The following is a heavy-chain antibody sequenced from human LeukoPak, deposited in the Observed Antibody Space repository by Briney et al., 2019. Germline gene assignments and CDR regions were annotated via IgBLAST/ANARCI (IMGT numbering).Heavy chain of an antibody. CDR1: GGSISSYY. CDR3: ARDRGGYSYGYRFDP. V-gene: IGHV4-59*01. D-gene: IGHD5-18*01. J-gene: IGHJ5*02. Sequence: KSSETLSLTCTVSGGSISSYYWSWIRQPPGKGLEWIGYIYYSGSTNYNPSLKSRVTISVDTSKNQFSLKLSSVTAADTAVYYCARDRGGYSYGYRFDPWGQGTLVTVSS. CDR2: IYYSGST.